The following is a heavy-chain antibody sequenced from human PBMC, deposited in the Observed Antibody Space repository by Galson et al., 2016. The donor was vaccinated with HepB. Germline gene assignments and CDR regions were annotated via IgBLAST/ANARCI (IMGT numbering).Heavy chain of an antibody. CDR3: ARGGTWLTYCDY. Sequence: ETLSLTCGVLGGSLGANYWSWIRQAPGKGLEWIGEIRPNGATNYNPSLKSRITMSLDASKNEFTLNLASVTAADTAVYYCARGGTWLTYCDYWGQGTLVTVSS. CDR1: GGSLGANY. V-gene: IGHV4-34*01. D-gene: IGHD1-14*01. J-gene: IGHJ4*02. CDR2: IRPNGAT.